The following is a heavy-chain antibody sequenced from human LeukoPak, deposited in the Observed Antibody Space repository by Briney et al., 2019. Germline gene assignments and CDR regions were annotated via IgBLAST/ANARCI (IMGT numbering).Heavy chain of an antibody. V-gene: IGHV3-48*03. CDR2: ISGDGTNI. Sequence: GGSLRLSCEASGFIFSSHEMNWVRQSPGKGLEWLAYISGDGTNIYYEDSVKGRFTISRDNAKKSLSLQMNSLRVEDTAVYYCVRRESSGFFYYFDHWGQGVLVTVSS. CDR1: GFIFSSHE. CDR3: VRRESSGFFYYFDH. D-gene: IGHD3-22*01. J-gene: IGHJ4*02.